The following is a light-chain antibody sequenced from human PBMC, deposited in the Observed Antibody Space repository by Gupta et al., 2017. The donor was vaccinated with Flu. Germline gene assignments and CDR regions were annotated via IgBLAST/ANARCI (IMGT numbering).Light chain of an antibody. CDR2: GAY. Sequence: EIVLTQSPGTLSLSPGERVTLSCRASQTISNNYLAWYQQKPGQAPRLLLYGAYSRATGIPDRFSGSGSGTDFTLTITRLEPEDFAVYYCQQYGTSAWYTFGQGTKLEI. V-gene: IGKV3-20*01. CDR3: QQYGTSAWYT. J-gene: IGKJ2*01. CDR1: QTISNNY.